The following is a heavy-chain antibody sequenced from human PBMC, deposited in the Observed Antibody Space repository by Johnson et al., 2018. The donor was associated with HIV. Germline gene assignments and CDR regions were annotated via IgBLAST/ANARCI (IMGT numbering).Heavy chain of an antibody. V-gene: IGHV3-30-3*01. CDR2: ISYDGSNK. Sequence: QVQLVESGGGVVQPGRSLRLSCAASGFTFSSYAMHWVRQAPGKGLEWVAVISYDGSNKYYAYSVKGRFTISRDNSKNTLYLQMNSLRAEDTAVYYCARATDQRLDAFDIWGQGTMVTVSS. J-gene: IGHJ3*02. D-gene: IGHD6-25*01. CDR1: GFTFSSYA. CDR3: ARATDQRLDAFDI.